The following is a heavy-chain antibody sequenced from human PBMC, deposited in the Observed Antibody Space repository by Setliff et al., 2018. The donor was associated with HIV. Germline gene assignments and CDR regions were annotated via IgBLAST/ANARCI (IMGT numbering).Heavy chain of an antibody. D-gene: IGHD3-10*01. V-gene: IGHV3-64*02. J-gene: IGHJ4*02. CDR2: ISTDGDGT. CDR3: ARVRLYNAALDY. CDR1: GFTFSNYA. Sequence: GGSLRLSCAASGFTFSNYAMHWVRQAPGKALEYVSAISTDGDGTYYADSVKGRFTISRDNSKNTLYLQMNSLRPEDTAVYYCARVRLYNAALDYWGQGTLVTVSS.